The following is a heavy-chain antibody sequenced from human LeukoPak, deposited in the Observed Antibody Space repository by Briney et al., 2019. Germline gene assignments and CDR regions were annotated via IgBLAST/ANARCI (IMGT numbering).Heavy chain of an antibody. V-gene: IGHV3-23*01. CDR3: ALCSGYDDRGFFDY. CDR2: ISGSGGST. Sequence: GGSLRLSCAASGFTFSSYAMSWVRQAPGKGLEWVSAISGSGGSTYYADSVKGRFTISRDNSKNTLYLQMNSLRAEDTAVYYCALCSGYDDRGFFDYWGQGTLVTVSS. D-gene: IGHD5-12*01. CDR1: GFTFSSYA. J-gene: IGHJ4*02.